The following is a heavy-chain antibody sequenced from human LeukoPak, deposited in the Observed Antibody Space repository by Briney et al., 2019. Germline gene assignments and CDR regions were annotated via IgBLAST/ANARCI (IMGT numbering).Heavy chain of an antibody. Sequence: SETLSLTCTVSGGSISSSSYYWGWIRQPPGKGLEWIGSIYYSGSTYYNPSLKSRVTISVDTSKNQFSLKLSSVTAADTAVYYCARWEYCSGGSCSFNFDYWGQGTLVTVSS. J-gene: IGHJ4*02. CDR3: ARWEYCSGGSCSFNFDY. CDR2: IYYSGST. CDR1: GGSISSSSYY. V-gene: IGHV4-39*07. D-gene: IGHD2-15*01.